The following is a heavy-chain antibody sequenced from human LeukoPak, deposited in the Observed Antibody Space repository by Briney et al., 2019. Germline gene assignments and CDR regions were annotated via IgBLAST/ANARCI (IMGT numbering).Heavy chain of an antibody. CDR2: VSHSGGT. Sequence: SETLSLTCTVSGGSMNAYFWSWFRQPPGKRLEWIGHVSHSGGTNYSPSFQSRVTVSIDTSKTHLSLKMSSVTAADTVVYHCARWRGYGYGLDSWGQGTLVTVSS. CDR1: GGSMNAYF. V-gene: IGHV4-59*01. J-gene: IGHJ4*02. CDR3: ARWRGYGYGLDS. D-gene: IGHD5-18*01.